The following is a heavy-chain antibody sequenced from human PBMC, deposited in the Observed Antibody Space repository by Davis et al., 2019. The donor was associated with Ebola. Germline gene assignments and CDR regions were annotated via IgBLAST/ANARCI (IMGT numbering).Heavy chain of an antibody. D-gene: IGHD3-10*01. CDR2: ISAYNGNT. CDR3: ARDGSDSYYYYYYMDV. J-gene: IGHJ6*03. CDR1: GYTFTSFG. Sequence: AASVKVSCKASGYTFTSFGISWVRQAPGQGLEWMGWISAYNGNTNYAPKLQGRVTMATDTSTSTAYMELRSLRSDDTAVYYCARDGSDSYYYYYYMDVWGKGTTVTVSS. V-gene: IGHV1-18*01.